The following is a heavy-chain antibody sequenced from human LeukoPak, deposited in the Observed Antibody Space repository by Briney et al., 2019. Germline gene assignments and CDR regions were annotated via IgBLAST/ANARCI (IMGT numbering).Heavy chain of an antibody. J-gene: IGHJ3*02. D-gene: IGHD3-3*01. CDR2: NIPIFGTA. Sequence: GASVKVSCKASGGTFSSYAISWVRQAPGQGLEWMGGNIPIFGTANYAQKFQGRVTITTDESTSTAYMELSSLRSEDTAVYYCATYDFWSGRPYREVGAFDIWGQGTMVTVSS. CDR1: GGTFSSYA. V-gene: IGHV1-69*05. CDR3: ATYDFWSGRPYREVGAFDI.